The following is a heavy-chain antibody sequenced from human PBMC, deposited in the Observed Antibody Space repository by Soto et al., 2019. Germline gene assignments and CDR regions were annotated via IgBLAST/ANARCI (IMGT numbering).Heavy chain of an antibody. Sequence: KTSETLSLTCTVSGGSISSGGYYWSWIRQHPGKGLEWIGYIYYSGSTYYNPSLKSRVTISVDTSKNQFSLKLSSVTAADTAVYYCARTRYDSSGYYLYYFDYWGQGTLVTVSS. CDR2: IYYSGST. D-gene: IGHD3-22*01. CDR1: GGSISSGGYY. CDR3: ARTRYDSSGYYLYYFDY. J-gene: IGHJ4*02. V-gene: IGHV4-31*03.